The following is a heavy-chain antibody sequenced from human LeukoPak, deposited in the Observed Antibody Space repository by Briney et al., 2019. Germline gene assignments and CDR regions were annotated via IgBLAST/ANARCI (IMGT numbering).Heavy chain of an antibody. V-gene: IGHV3-53*01. Sequence: HPGGSLRLSCAASGVTVSSNYMSWVRQVPGKGPEWVAVLYSNGNTFYGESVKGRFIISRDNSRNTLYLQMNSLRAEDTAVYYCAKAGGVWGSYRGDYWGQGILVTVSS. CDR1: GVTVSSNY. D-gene: IGHD3-16*02. CDR2: LYSNGNT. CDR3: AKAGGVWGSYRGDY. J-gene: IGHJ4*02.